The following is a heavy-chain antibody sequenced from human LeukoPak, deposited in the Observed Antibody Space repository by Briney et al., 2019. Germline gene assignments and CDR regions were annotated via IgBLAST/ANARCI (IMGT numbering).Heavy chain of an antibody. V-gene: IGHV4-39*07. CDR2: IYYSGST. CDR1: GGSISSSSYY. CDR3: EGSSYNSYYYYMDV. J-gene: IGHJ6*03. D-gene: IGHD2-2*01. Sequence: SETLSLTCTVSGGSISSSSYYWGWIRQPPGKGLEWIGSIYYSGSTYYNPSLKSRVTISVDTSKNQFSLKLSSVTAADTAIYYCEGSSYNSYYYYMDVWGKGTTVTVSS.